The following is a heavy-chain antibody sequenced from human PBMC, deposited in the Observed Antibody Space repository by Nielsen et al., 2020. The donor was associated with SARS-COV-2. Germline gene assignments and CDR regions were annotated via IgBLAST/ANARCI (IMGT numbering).Heavy chain of an antibody. CDR3: AKDAGVRGVIRGYFQH. CDR2: ISDNGANT. V-gene: IGHV3-23*01. J-gene: IGHJ1*01. D-gene: IGHD3-10*01. Sequence: GGSLRLSCAASGFRFSSHAMSWVRQAPGKGLEWVSGISDNGANTYYADSVKGRFTISKDMSKNTLYLQMNSLRAEDTAVYFCAKDAGVRGVIRGYFQHWGQGTLVTVSS. CDR1: GFRFSSHA.